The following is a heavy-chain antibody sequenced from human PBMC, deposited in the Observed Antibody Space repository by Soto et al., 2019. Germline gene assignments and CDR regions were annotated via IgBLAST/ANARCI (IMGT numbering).Heavy chain of an antibody. CDR1: GYTFTGYY. Sequence: GASVKVSCKASGYTFTGYYMHWVRQAPGQGLEWKRWINPNSGGTNYAQKFQGWVTMTRDTSISTAYMELSRLRSDDTAVYYCVVRSVLEWVGGYNYYYYGMDVWGQGTTVTVSS. V-gene: IGHV1-2*04. CDR3: VVRSVLEWVGGYNYYYYGMDV. J-gene: IGHJ6*02. D-gene: IGHD3-3*01. CDR2: INPNSGGT.